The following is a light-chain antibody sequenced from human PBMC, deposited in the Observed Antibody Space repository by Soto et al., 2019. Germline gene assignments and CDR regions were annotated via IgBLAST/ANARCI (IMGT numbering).Light chain of an antibody. CDR1: QSISSW. V-gene: IGKV1-5*01. CDR2: DAS. J-gene: IGKJ1*01. Sequence: DIKMTQSPSTLSASVGDRVTITCRASQSISSWLAWYQQKPGKAPKLLIYDASSLESGVPSRFSGSGSGTEFTLTISSLQPDDFATYYCQQYNSYSPAWTFGQGTKVDI. CDR3: QQYNSYSPAWT.